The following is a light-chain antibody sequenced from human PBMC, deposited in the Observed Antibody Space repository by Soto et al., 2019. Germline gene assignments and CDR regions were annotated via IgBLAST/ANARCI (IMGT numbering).Light chain of an antibody. V-gene: IGLV2-11*01. J-gene: IGLJ1*01. CDR1: SSDVGGYNC. Sequence: QSALTQPRSVSGSPGQSVTISCTGTSSDVGGYNCFSWYQQHSGKAPKFMIYDVSKRPSGVPDRFSGSKSGNTASLTISGLQAEDEADYYCCSYAGSYRYVFGTGTKLTVL. CDR3: CSYAGSYRYV. CDR2: DVS.